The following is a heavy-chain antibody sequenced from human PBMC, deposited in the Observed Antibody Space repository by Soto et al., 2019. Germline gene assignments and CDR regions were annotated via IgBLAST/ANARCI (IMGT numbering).Heavy chain of an antibody. CDR3: VRARFDSWSHIYYGLDV. CDR2: ITHGGST. CDR1: GGSFSAYS. J-gene: IGHJ6*02. V-gene: IGHV4-34*01. D-gene: IGHD3-3*01. Sequence: TSETLSLTCGVYGGSFSAYSWTWLRQSPGKGLEWIGEITHGGSTDYNPALKSRLVMSVDTSKNQFSLRVTSVTAADAAVYFCVRARFDSWSHIYYGLDVWGQGTTVTVSS.